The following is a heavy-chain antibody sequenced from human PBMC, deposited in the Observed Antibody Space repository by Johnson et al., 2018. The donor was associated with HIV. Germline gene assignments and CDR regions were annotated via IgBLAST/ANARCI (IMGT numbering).Heavy chain of an antibody. CDR3: AKDRGYSTSSAFDF. D-gene: IGHD6-13*01. CDR2: ISDNGGTA. J-gene: IGHJ3*01. V-gene: IGHV3-23*04. Sequence: VQLVESGGGLVQPGGSLRLSCAASGFTFSSYAMSWVRQAQGKGLEWVSGISDNGGTAYYADSVKGRFTISRDNSKSTLYLQMNSLRAEDTAVYYCAKDRGYSTSSAFDFWGQGTMVTVSS. CDR1: GFTFSSYA.